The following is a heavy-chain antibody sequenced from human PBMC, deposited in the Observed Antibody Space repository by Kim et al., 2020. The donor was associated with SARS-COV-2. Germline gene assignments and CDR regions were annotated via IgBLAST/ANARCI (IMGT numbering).Heavy chain of an antibody. V-gene: IGHV1-18*01. Sequence: ASVKVSCKASGYTFTSYGISWVRQAPGQGLEWMGWISAYNGNTNYAQKLQGRVTMTTDTSTSTAYIELRSLRSDDTAVYYCARDRDPTIFGVVIMRGFDYWGQGTLVTVSS. CDR3: ARDRDPTIFGVVIMRGFDY. D-gene: IGHD3-3*01. J-gene: IGHJ4*02. CDR1: GYTFTSYG. CDR2: ISAYNGNT.